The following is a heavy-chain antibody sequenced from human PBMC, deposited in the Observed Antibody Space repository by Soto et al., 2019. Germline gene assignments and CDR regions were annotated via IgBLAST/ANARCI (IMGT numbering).Heavy chain of an antibody. J-gene: IGHJ6*02. V-gene: IGHV4-30-4*01. D-gene: IGHD3-3*01. CDR3: ASLTYYDFWSGPNYYGMDV. Sequence: SETLSLTCTVSGGSISSGDYYWSWIRQPPGKGLEWIGYIYYSGSTYYNPSLKSRVTISVDTSKNQFSLKLGSVTAADTAVYYCASLTYYDFWSGPNYYGMDVWGQGTTVTVSS. CDR1: GGSISSGDYY. CDR2: IYYSGST.